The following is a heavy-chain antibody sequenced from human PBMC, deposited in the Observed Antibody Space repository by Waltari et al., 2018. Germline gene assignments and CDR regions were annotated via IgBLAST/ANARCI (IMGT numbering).Heavy chain of an antibody. CDR3: ARGYYGSNAGFDY. Sequence: QVQLVQSGAEVKKPGASVKVSCKASGYTFTSYYIHWVRQAPGLGLEWMGITNPSSGSTSHARKCTGMVTVTRDLSTSAVYTELSSLSSEYTAMYYCARGYYGSNAGFDYWGQGTLVTVSS. CDR1: GYTFTSYY. D-gene: IGHD4-17*01. J-gene: IGHJ4*02. V-gene: IGHV1-46*01. CDR2: TNPSSGST.